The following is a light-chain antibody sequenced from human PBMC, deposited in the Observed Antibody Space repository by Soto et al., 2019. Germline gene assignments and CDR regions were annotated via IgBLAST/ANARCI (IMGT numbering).Light chain of an antibody. Sequence: EIVMTQSPGTLSVSPGERATLFCRASQSISSSYLAWYQQRPGQAPRLLIYGASSRATGIPDRFSGSGSGTEFTLTISRLEPEDFAVYYCQQYGSSSWTFGQGTKVDIK. V-gene: IGKV3-20*01. J-gene: IGKJ1*01. CDR2: GAS. CDR1: QSISSSY. CDR3: QQYGSSSWT.